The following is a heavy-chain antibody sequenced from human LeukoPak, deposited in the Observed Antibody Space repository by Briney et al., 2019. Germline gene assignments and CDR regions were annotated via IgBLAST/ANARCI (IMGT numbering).Heavy chain of an antibody. V-gene: IGHV1-2*02. CDR3: ARGTILEPFDI. D-gene: IGHD3-3*01. CDR1: GYXFTDYY. J-gene: IGHJ3*02. Sequence: ASVKVSCKASGYXFTDYYIHWVRQAPGQGLEWMGWIHPTSGGTSYEQSFQGRVIMTSDTSISTAYMEVRRLTSDDTAVYYCARGTILEPFDIWGQGTMVTVSS. CDR2: IHPTSGGT.